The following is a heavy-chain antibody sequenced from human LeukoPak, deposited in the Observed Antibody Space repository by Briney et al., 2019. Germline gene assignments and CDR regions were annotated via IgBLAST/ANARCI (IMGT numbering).Heavy chain of an antibody. D-gene: IGHD5-18*01. CDR3: ARDENSYGYSDY. J-gene: IGHJ4*02. Sequence: SETLSLTCAVYGGSFSGYYWSWIRQPPGKGLEWIGEINHSGSTNYNPSLKSRVTISVDTSKNQFSLKLSSVTAADTAVYYCARDENSYGYSDYWGQGTLVTVSS. V-gene: IGHV4-34*01. CDR2: INHSGST. CDR1: GGSFSGYY.